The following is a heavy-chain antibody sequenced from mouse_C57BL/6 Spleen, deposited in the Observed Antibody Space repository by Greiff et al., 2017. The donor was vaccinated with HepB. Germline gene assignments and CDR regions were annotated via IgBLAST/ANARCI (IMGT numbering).Heavy chain of an antibody. CDR3: ARTYYGSAPDY. Sequence: EVQLQQSGPELVKPGASVKISCKASGYTFTDYYMNWVKQSHGKSLEWIGDINPNNGGTNYNQKFKGKATLTVDKSSSTAYMELSSLTSEDSAVYYGARTYYGSAPDYWGHGPTLTVSS. D-gene: IGHD1-1*01. J-gene: IGHJ2*01. V-gene: IGHV1-26*01. CDR1: GYTFTDYY. CDR2: INPNNGGT.